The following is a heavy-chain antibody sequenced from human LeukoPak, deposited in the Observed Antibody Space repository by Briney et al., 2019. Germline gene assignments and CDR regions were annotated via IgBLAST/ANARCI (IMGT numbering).Heavy chain of an antibody. V-gene: IGHV3-21*01. CDR3: AKEKKYYYDSTGYPGYDY. CDR2: ISSSSSYI. D-gene: IGHD3-22*01. Sequence: PGGSLRLSCAASGFTFSSYSMNWVRQAPGKGLEWVSSISSSSSYIYYADSVKGRFTISRDNAKNTLYLQLNSLRAEETAVYYCAKEKKYYYDSTGYPGYDYWGQGTLVTVSS. J-gene: IGHJ4*02. CDR1: GFTFSSYS.